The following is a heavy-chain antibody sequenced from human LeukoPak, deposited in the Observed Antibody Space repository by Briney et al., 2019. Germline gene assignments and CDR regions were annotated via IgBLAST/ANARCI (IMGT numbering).Heavy chain of an antibody. CDR3: ARHLSAAAGIDPYYFDY. CDR1: GFTFSSYA. V-gene: IGHV4-39*01. D-gene: IGHD6-13*01. J-gene: IGHJ4*02. CDR2: IYYSGST. Sequence: GALRLSCAASGFTFSSYAMSWVRQAPGKGLEWIGSIYYSGSTYYNPSLKSRVTISVDTSKNQFSLKLSSVTAADTAVYYCARHLSAAAGIDPYYFDYWGQGTLVTVSS.